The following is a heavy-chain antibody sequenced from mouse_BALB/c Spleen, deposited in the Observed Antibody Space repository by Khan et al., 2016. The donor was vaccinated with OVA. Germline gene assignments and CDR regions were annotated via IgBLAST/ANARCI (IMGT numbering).Heavy chain of an antibody. CDR1: GFSLTNYG. J-gene: IGHJ4*01. CDR3: ARQPYYHYNIMDY. Sequence: QVQLKESGPGLVAPSQSLSITCTISGFSLTNYGVHWVRQPPGKGLEWLVVIWSDGSTTYNSALKSRLTITKDNSKRQVFLEMNSLQTDDTAMYFCARQPYYHYNIMDYWGQGTSVTVSS. D-gene: IGHD2-10*01. V-gene: IGHV2-6-1*01. CDR2: IWSDGST.